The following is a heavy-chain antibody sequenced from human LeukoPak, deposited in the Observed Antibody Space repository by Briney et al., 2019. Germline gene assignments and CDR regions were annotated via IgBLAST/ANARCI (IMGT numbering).Heavy chain of an antibody. J-gene: IGHJ4*02. CDR2: ISYDGSNK. D-gene: IGHD3-10*01. V-gene: IGHV3-30*04. CDR3: AKSRGGFDF. Sequence: GGSLRLSCAASGFTFSSYAMHWVRQAPGKGLEWVAVISYDGSNKYYADSVKGRFTISRDNSKNTLYLQMNSLRADDTAVYYCAKSRGGFDFWGQGTLVTVSS. CDR1: GFTFSSYA.